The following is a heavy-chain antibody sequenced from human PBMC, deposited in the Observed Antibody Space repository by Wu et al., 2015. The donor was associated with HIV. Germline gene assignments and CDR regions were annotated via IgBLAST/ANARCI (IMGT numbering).Heavy chain of an antibody. CDR1: GDTFNIFA. Sequence: QVQLVQSGAEVKKPGSSVKVSCKASGDTFNIFAINWVRQAPGQGLEWMGGFIPAFHTTDYAGKFQGRITVSADDSTNTAYMELKSLRSDDTAVYYCARDLRPGSSWYPGREEGYYYYGMDVWGQGTTVTVSS. J-gene: IGHJ6*02. V-gene: IGHV1-69*12. CDR3: ARDLRPGSSWYPGREEGYYYYGMDV. D-gene: IGHD6-13*01. CDR2: FIPAFHTT.